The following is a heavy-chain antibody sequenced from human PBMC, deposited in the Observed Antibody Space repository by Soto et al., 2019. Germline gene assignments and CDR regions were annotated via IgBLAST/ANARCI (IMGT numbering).Heavy chain of an antibody. CDR2: ISASGDRS. CDR3: EGSVT. V-gene: IGHV3-23*01. J-gene: IGHJ3*01. D-gene: IGHD4-17*01. CDR1: GFIFMNYA. Sequence: EVQVLESGGGLVQPGWSLRLSGATSGFIFMNYAMSWVRQAPGKGLEWVSGISASGDRSYYADSVKGRFTISKDSSKNTLYLQMNSLRAEDTAVYHCEGSVTWGLGTMVTVSS.